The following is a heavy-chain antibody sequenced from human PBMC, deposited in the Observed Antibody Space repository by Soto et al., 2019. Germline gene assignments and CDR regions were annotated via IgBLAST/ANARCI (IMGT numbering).Heavy chain of an antibody. V-gene: IGHV3-21*01. CDR1: GFTFSSYS. J-gene: IGHJ4*02. D-gene: IGHD2-8*01. CDR3: ATPVLKGDYFDY. CDR2: ISSSSSYI. Sequence: PGGSLRLSCAASGFTFSSYSMNWVRQAPGKGLEWVSSISSSSSYIYYADSVKGRFTISRDNAKNSLYLQMNSLRAEDTAVYYCATPVLKGDYFDYWGQGTLVTVSS.